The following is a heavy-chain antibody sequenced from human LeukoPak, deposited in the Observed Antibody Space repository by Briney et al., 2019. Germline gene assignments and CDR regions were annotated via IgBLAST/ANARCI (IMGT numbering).Heavy chain of an antibody. D-gene: IGHD6-6*01. V-gene: IGHV3-30*02. J-gene: IGHJ4*02. CDR2: IRYDGSNK. CDR1: GFTFSSYG. CDR3: AKDYSSSPAYFDY. Sequence: GGSLRLSCSASGFTFSSYGMHWVRQAPGKGLEWVAFIRYDGSNKYYADSVKGRFTISRDNSKNTLYLQMNSLRAEDTAVYYCAKDYSSSPAYFDYWGQGTLVTVSS.